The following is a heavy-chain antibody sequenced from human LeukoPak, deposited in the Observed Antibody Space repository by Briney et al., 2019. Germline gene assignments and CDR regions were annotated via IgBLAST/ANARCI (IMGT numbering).Heavy chain of an antibody. CDR2: INPNSGGT. CDR3: ARAPRTTTVVTHNWFDP. Sequence: ASVRVSCKASGYTFTGYYMHWVRQAPGQGLEWMGWINPNSGGTNYAQKFQGRVTMTRDTSISTAYTELSRLRSDDTAVYYCARAPRTTTVVTHNWFDPWGQGTLVTVSS. CDR1: GYTFTGYY. V-gene: IGHV1-2*02. D-gene: IGHD4-23*01. J-gene: IGHJ5*02.